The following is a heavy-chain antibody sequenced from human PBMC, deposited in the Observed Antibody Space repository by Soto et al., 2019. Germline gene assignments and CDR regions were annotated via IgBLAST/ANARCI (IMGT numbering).Heavy chain of an antibody. CDR1: GFTFSRYG. V-gene: IGHV3-30*18. Sequence: QVQLVESGGGVVQPGKSLRLSCTASGFTFSRYGMHWVRQAPGKGLEWVAVMSYDGSNKWYADSVKGRFNVSRDNSKHTLFLQMNSLIGEDTAVYYCVKNSYYDILTGFDYFDYWGQGAPVTVSS. D-gene: IGHD3-9*01. J-gene: IGHJ4*02. CDR3: VKNSYYDILTGFDYFDY. CDR2: MSYDGSNK.